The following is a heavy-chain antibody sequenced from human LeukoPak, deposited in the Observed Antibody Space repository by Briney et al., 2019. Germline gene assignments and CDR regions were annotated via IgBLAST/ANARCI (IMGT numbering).Heavy chain of an antibody. CDR2: IYSGGYT. CDR1: GYSLTELS. CDR3: ARAQGSSAYYCDH. V-gene: IGHV3-66*02. J-gene: IGHJ4*02. Sequence: SCKVSGYSLTELSMHWVRQAPGKGLEWVSVIYSGGYTYYADSVRGRFTISRDNSKNTVYLQMNSLKTEDTAVYYCARAQGSSAYYCDHWGQGALVTASS. D-gene: IGHD3-16*01.